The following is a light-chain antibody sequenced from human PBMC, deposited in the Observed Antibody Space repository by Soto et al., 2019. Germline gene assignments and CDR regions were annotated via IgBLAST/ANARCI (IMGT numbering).Light chain of an antibody. J-gene: IGKJ1*01. Sequence: EMVLTQSPGTLSLSPGERATLSCGASQTVSTNYLAWYQQKPGQAPRLHIYGASKRATGIPDRFSGSGSGTDFTLTISRLEPEDFAVYCCQQYGSSPRTFGQGTKVDIK. CDR2: GAS. CDR3: QQYGSSPRT. V-gene: IGKV3-20*01. CDR1: QTVSTNY.